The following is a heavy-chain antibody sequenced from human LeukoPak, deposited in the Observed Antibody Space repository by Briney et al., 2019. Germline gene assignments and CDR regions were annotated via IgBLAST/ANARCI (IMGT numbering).Heavy chain of an antibody. CDR3: AREARGIVVVHYGMDV. CDR1: GFTFSSYA. Sequence: GGSLRLSCAASGFTFSSYAMHWVRQAPGKGLEWVAVISYDGSNKYYADSVKGRFTISRDNSKNTLYLQMNSLRAEDTAVYYCAREARGIVVVHYGMDVWGQGTMVTVSS. V-gene: IGHV3-30-3*01. J-gene: IGHJ6*02. CDR2: ISYDGSNK. D-gene: IGHD2-2*01.